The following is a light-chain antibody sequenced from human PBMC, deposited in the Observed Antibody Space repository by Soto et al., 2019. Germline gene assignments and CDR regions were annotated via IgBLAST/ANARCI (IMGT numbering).Light chain of an antibody. CDR2: GAS. Sequence: EIVLTQSPDTLSLSPGEGATLSCRASQSVTSSSLAWYQQKPGQAPRLLIYGASSRATGIPDRFSGSGSGTDFTLTISRLEPEDFAVYYCQHYGTSSRAFGQGTKAEIK. J-gene: IGKJ1*01. CDR1: QSVTSSS. CDR3: QHYGTSSRA. V-gene: IGKV3-20*01.